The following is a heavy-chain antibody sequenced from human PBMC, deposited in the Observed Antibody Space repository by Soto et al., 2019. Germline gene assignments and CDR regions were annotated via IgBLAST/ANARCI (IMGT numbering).Heavy chain of an antibody. D-gene: IGHD6-6*01. Sequence: SITGAVSGSSVRSSNWWIWVRQPPGKGLEWIGEIYHSGSTNYNPSLKSRVTISVDKSKNQFYLKLSSVTAADTAVYYCARDRPQAYSGLSDYGMDVGGQGTTV. V-gene: IGHV4-4*02. CDR2: IYHSGST. CDR1: GSSVRSSNW. CDR3: ARDRPQAYSGLSDYGMDV. J-gene: IGHJ6*02.